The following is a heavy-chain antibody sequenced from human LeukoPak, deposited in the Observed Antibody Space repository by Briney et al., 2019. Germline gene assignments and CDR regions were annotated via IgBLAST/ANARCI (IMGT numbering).Heavy chain of an antibody. Sequence: GASVKVSCKASGYTFTSYYMHWVRQAPGQGLEWMGIINPSGGSTSYAQKFQGRVAMTTDTSTSTAYMELRSLRSDDTAVYYCARGGGSGSPFLRNWGQGTLVTVSS. CDR1: GYTFTSYY. CDR2: INPSGGST. V-gene: IGHV1-46*01. J-gene: IGHJ4*02. CDR3: ARGGGSGSPFLRN. D-gene: IGHD3-10*01.